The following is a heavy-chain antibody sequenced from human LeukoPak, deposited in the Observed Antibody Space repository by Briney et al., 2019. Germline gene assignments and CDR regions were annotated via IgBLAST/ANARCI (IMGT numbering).Heavy chain of an antibody. V-gene: IGHV3-33*01. CDR3: ARALSTGQQLVLGY. Sequence: PGGSLRLSCAASGFTFSSYGMHWVRQAPGKELEWVAVIWYDGSNKYYADSVKGRFTISRDNSKNTLYLQMNSLRAEDTAVYYCARALSTGQQLVLGYWGQGTLVTVSS. CDR1: GFTFSSYG. D-gene: IGHD6-13*01. J-gene: IGHJ4*02. CDR2: IWYDGSNK.